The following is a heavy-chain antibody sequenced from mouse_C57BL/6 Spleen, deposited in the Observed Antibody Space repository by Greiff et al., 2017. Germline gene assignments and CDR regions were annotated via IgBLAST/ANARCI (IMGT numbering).Heavy chain of an antibody. J-gene: IGHJ4*01. D-gene: IGHD2-4*01. CDR3: ANDYIYAMDY. CDR1: GFSLTSYG. Sequence: QVQLKESGPGLVQPSQSLSITCTVSGFSLTSYGVHWVRQPPGKGLEWLGVIWSGGSPDYNAAFISRLSISKDNSKSQVFFKMNSLQADDTAIYYCANDYIYAMDYWGQGTSVTVSS. V-gene: IGHV2-4*01. CDR2: IWSGGSP.